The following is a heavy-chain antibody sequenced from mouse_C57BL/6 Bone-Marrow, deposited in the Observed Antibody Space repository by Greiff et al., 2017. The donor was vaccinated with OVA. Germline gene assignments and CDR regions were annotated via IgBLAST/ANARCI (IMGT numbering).Heavy chain of an antibody. CDR1: GYSITSCYV. D-gene: IGHD1-1*01. CDR2: ISYSSRT. J-gene: IGHJ2*01. CDR3: ARKLRIHSLAVDY. Sequence: ESGPGLVKPSQSLSLSCTASGYSITSCYVRYLIRHSQQNLLGCIGYISYSSRTNYNPSLKNRTSITHDTSNNHFFLKLSTVTTEDTATYYCARKLRIHSLAVDYWGKG. V-gene: IGHV3-1*01.